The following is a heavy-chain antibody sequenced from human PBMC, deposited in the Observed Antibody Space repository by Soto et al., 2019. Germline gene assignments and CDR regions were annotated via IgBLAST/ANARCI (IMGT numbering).Heavy chain of an antibody. D-gene: IGHD3-22*01. CDR1: GGSISSGGYY. CDR3: ARATDYYDSSGYYLPFDY. V-gene: IGHV4-31*03. Sequence: QVQLQESGPGLVKPSQTLSLTCTVSGGSISSGGYYWSWIRQHPGKGLEWIGYIYYSGSTYYNPSLKSRVTISVDTSKNQLSLKLSSVTAADTAVYYCARATDYYDSSGYYLPFDYWGQGTLVTVSS. J-gene: IGHJ4*02. CDR2: IYYSGST.